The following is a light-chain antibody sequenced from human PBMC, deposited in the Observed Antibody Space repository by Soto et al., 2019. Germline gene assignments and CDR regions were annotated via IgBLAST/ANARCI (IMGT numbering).Light chain of an antibody. V-gene: IGKV3-11*01. CDR3: HQRSNWPRT. CDR2: DAS. CDR1: QSVRTY. J-gene: IGKJ1*01. Sequence: EIVLTQSPAALSLSPGERATLSCRASQSVRTYLAWYQQKPGQAPRLLIFDASNRATGIPARFSGSGSGTDFTLTISSLEPEDFAVYYCHQRSNWPRTFGQGTKVEIK.